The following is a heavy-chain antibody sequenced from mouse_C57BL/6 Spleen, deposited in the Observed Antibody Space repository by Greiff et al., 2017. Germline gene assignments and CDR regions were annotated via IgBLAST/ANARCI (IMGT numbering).Heavy chain of an antibody. J-gene: IGHJ1*03. Sequence: VKLMESGPGLVQPSQSLSITCTVSGFSLTSYGVHWVRQSPGKGLEWLGVIWSGGSTDYNAAFISRLSISKDNSKSQVFFKMNSLQADDTAIYYCARPPGKYGGYFDVWGTGTTVTVSS. V-gene: IGHV2-2*01. CDR3: ARPPGKYGGYFDV. CDR2: IWSGGST. D-gene: IGHD2-10*02. CDR1: GFSLTSYG.